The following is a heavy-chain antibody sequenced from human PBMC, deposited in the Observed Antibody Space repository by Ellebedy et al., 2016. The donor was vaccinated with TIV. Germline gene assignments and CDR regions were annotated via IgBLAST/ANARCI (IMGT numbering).Heavy chain of an antibody. CDR3: ERRGSYGDYAVQINNWFDR. Sequence: GGSLRLSCVASGFSFRSYWMSRVRQAPGKGLEWVANIRDDSEKYYVDSVKGRFTISRDNSENSLYLQMHNLRAEDTAVYFCERRGSYGDYAVQINNWFDRWGPGTLVTVSS. CDR1: GFSFRSYW. D-gene: IGHD4-17*01. CDR2: IRDDSEK. V-gene: IGHV3-7*01. J-gene: IGHJ5*02.